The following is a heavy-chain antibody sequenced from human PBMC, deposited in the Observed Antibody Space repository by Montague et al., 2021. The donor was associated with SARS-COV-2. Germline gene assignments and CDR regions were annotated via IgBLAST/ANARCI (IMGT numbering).Heavy chain of an antibody. V-gene: IGHV4-34*01. CDR3: ARGTERVFTYDYDSSGYASDY. J-gene: IGHJ4*02. D-gene: IGHD3-22*01. Sequence: SETLSLTCAVYGGSFSGYYWSWIRQPPGKGLEWIGEVNHSGSTKYNPSLKSRVTISVDTSKNQFSLKLSSVTAADTAVYYCARGTERVFTYDYDSSGYASDYWGQGTLVPVSS. CDR1: GGSFSGYY. CDR2: VNHSGST.